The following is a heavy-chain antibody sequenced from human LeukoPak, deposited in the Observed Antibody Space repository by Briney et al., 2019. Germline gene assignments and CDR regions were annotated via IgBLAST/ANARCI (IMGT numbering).Heavy chain of an antibody. D-gene: IGHD4-17*01. CDR3: ARVEMTTVTTYGMDV. J-gene: IGHJ6*02. CDR1: GYTFTSHG. CDR2: ISAYNGNT. V-gene: IGHV1-18*01. Sequence: GASVKVSCKASGYTFTSHGISWVRQAPGQGLEWMGWISAYNGNTNYAQKLQGRVTMTTDTSTSTACMELRSLRSDDTAVYYCARVEMTTVTTYGMDVWGQGTTVTVSS.